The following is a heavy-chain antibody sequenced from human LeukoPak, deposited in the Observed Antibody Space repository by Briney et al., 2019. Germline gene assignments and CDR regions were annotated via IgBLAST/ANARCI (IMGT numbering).Heavy chain of an antibody. Sequence: SVKVSCKASGGTFSSYAISWVRQAPGQGLEWMGGIIPIFGTANYAQKFQGRVTMTTDTSTSTAYMELRSLRSDDTAVYYCARAPRGSLYDYVWGSYRYTLDYWGQGTLVTVSS. J-gene: IGHJ4*02. CDR3: ARAPRGSLYDYVWGSYRYTLDY. CDR1: GGTFSSYA. CDR2: IIPIFGTA. D-gene: IGHD3-16*02. V-gene: IGHV1-69*05.